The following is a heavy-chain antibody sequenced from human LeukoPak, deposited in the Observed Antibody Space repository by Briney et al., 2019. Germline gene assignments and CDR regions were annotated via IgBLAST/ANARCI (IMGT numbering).Heavy chain of an antibody. CDR2: IKQDGSEK. CDR1: GFTFSTYT. CDR3: AKGRDVDTARD. Sequence: GGSLRLSCAASGFTFSTYTINWVRQAPGKGLEWVADIKQDGSEKYYVDSVKGRFTISRDNSKNTLYLQMNSLRAEDTAVYYCAKGRDVDTARDWGQGTLVTVSS. V-gene: IGHV3-7*03. D-gene: IGHD5-18*01. J-gene: IGHJ4*02.